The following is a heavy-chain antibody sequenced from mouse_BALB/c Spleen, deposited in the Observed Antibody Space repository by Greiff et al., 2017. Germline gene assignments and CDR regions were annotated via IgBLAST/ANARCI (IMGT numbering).Heavy chain of an antibody. V-gene: IGHV1S29*02. CDR3: ATYDYDAMDY. CDR1: GYTFTDYN. J-gene: IGHJ4*01. CDR2: IYPYNGGT. Sequence: DVKLVESGPELVKPGASVKISCKASGYTFTDYNMHWVKQSHGKSLEWIGYIYPYNGGTGYNQKFKSKATLTVDNSSSTAYMELRSLTSEDSAVYYCATYDYDAMDYWGQGTSVTVSS.